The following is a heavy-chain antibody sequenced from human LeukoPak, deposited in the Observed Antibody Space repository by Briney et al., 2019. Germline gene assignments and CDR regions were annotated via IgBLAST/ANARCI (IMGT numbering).Heavy chain of an antibody. CDR1: GGTFSSYA. CDR3: VRGYCTNGVCQRRYYYYMDV. J-gene: IGHJ6*03. CDR2: IIPIFGTA. Sequence: SVKVSCKASGGTFSSYAISWVRQAPGQGLEWMGGIIPIFGTANYAQKFQGRVTITTDESTSTAYMELGSLRSEDTAVYYCVRGYCTNGVCQRRYYYYMDVWGKGTTVTVSS. D-gene: IGHD2-8*01. V-gene: IGHV1-69*05.